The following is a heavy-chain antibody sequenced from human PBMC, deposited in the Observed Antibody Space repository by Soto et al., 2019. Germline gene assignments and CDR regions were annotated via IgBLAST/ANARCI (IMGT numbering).Heavy chain of an antibody. D-gene: IGHD3-16*01. CDR2: ISGFNGNT. Sequence: ASVKVSCKASGYTFNFYGITWVRQAPGQGLEWMGWISGFNGNTNYAADLQGRVTMTTDTSTSTAYMELRGLRSDDTAVYYCARIGVSSGHESPDFDSWGQGSLVTVSS. J-gene: IGHJ4*02. CDR3: ARIGVSSGHESPDFDS. V-gene: IGHV1-18*01. CDR1: GYTFNFYG.